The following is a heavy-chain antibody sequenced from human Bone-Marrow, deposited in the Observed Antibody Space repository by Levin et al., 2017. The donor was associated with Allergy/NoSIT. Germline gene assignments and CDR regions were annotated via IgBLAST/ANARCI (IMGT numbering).Heavy chain of an antibody. D-gene: IGHD3-22*01. CDR2: ISGSGGST. V-gene: IGHV3-23*01. CDR1: GFTFSSYA. J-gene: IGHJ6*02. CDR3: AKDCHDSSGYYQTRDYYDYGMDV. Sequence: GESLKISCAASGFTFSSYAMSWVRQAPGKGLEWVSAISGSGGSTYYADSVKGRFTISRDNSKNTLYLQMNSLRAEDTAVYYCAKDCHDSSGYYQTRDYYDYGMDVWGQGTTVTVSS.